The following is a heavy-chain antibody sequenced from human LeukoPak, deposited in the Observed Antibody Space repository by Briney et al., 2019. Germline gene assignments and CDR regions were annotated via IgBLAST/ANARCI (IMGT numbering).Heavy chain of an antibody. Sequence: ASVKVSCKASGYTFTSYDINWVRQATGQGLEWMGWMNPNSGNTGYAQKFQGRVTITRNTSISTAYMELSSLRSEDTAVYYCARGFYYGSGIDYWGQGTLATVSS. CDR3: ARGFYYGSGIDY. J-gene: IGHJ4*02. CDR1: GYTFTSYD. CDR2: MNPNSGNT. D-gene: IGHD3-10*01. V-gene: IGHV1-8*03.